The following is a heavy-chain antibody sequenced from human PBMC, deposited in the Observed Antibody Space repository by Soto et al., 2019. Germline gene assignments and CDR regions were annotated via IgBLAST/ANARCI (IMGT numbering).Heavy chain of an antibody. J-gene: IGHJ4*02. CDR2: ISWNSGSI. CDR1: GFTFDDYA. CDR3: AKDHSARPDGYNPFDY. V-gene: IGHV3-9*01. D-gene: IGHD5-12*01. Sequence: EVQLVESGGGLVQPGRSLRLSCAASGFTFDDYAMHWVRQAPGKGLEWVSGISWNSGSIGYADSVKGRFTISRDNAKNSLYLQMNSLRAEDTALYYCAKDHSARPDGYNPFDYWGQGTLVTVSS.